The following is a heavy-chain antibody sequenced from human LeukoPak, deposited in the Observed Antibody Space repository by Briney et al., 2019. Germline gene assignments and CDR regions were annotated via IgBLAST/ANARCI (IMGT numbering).Heavy chain of an antibody. Sequence: HGESLKISCKGSGYTFTSYGISWVRQAPGQGLEWMGWISAYNGNTNYAQKLQGRVTMTTDTSTSTAYMELRSLRSDDTAVYYCAREYCSGGSCSFDYWGQGTLVTVSS. D-gene: IGHD2-15*01. CDR3: AREYCSGGSCSFDY. J-gene: IGHJ4*02. CDR2: ISAYNGNT. V-gene: IGHV1-18*04. CDR1: GYTFTSYG.